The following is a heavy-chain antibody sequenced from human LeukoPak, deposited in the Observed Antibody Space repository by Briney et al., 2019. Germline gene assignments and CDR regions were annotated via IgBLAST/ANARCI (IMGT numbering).Heavy chain of an antibody. J-gene: IGHJ5*02. CDR1: GGSISSSYW. D-gene: IGHD6-13*01. CDR2: IYHSGST. CDR3: ARAYSSSWYYNWFDP. V-gene: IGHV4-4*02. Sequence: SGTLSLTCAVSGGSISSSYWWSWVRQPPGKGLEWIGEIYHSGSTNYKPSLKSRVTISVDTSKNQFSLKLRSVTAADTAMYYCARAYSSSWYYNWFDPWGQGTLVTVSS.